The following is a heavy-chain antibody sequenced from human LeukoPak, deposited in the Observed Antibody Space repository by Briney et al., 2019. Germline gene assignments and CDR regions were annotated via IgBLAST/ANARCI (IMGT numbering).Heavy chain of an antibody. CDR3: ARENKDHPTYYFDY. CDR2: INHSGST. CDR1: GGSFSGYY. J-gene: IGHJ4*02. Sequence: TSETLSLTCAVYGGSFSGYYWSWIRQPPGKGLEWIGEINHSGSTNYNPSLKSRVTISVDTSKNQFSLKLSSVTAADTAVYYRARENKDHPTYYFDYWGQGTLVTVSS. V-gene: IGHV4-34*01.